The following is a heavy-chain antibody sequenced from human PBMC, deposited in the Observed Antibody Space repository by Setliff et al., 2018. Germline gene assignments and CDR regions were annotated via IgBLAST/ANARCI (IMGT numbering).Heavy chain of an antibody. CDR3: ARVTPDYYYYYGMYV. CDR1: GYSFTSYW. Sequence: GASLKLSCKGSGYSFTSYWIGWVRQMPGKGLEWMGIIYPGDSDTRYSPSFQGQVTISADKSISTAYLQWSSLKASDTAMYYCARVTPDYYYYYGMYVWGQGTTVTVSS. D-gene: IGHD5-18*01. V-gene: IGHV5-51*01. CDR2: IYPGDSDT. J-gene: IGHJ6*02.